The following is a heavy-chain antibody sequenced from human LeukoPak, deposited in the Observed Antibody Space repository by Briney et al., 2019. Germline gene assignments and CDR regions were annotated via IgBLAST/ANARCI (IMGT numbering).Heavy chain of an antibody. V-gene: IGHV3-43*02. D-gene: IGHD3-10*01. Sequence: QTGGSLRLSCAASGFTFDDYSMHWVRQAPGKGLEWVSIIRGDGGSTYYADSVKGRFTISRDNSKNSLYLQMNSLRTEDTALNYCAKTGSGRSYYYYGMDVWGQGTTVTVSS. CDR3: AKTGSGRSYYYYGMDV. CDR1: GFTFDDYS. CDR2: IRGDGGST. J-gene: IGHJ6*02.